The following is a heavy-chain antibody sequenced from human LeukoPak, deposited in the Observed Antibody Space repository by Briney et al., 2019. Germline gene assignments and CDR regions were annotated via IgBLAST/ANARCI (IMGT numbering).Heavy chain of an antibody. V-gene: IGHV1-18*01. Sequence: GASVKVSCKASGYTFTSYGISWVRQAPGQGLEWMGWISAYNGNTNYAQKLQGRVTMTTDTSTSTAYMELRSLRSDDTAVYYCARAEGTMIVVSVAYFQHWGQGTLVTVSS. CDR3: ARAEGTMIVVSVAYFQH. CDR1: GYTFTSYG. CDR2: ISAYNGNT. D-gene: IGHD3-22*01. J-gene: IGHJ1*01.